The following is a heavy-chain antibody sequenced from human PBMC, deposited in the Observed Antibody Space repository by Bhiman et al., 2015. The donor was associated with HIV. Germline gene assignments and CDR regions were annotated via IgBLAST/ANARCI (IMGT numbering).Heavy chain of an antibody. CDR3: AKKTDYNGAYGMDV. CDR2: LSGSGGST. V-gene: IGHV3-23*01. D-gene: IGHD4-11*01. CDR1: GFTLSSYD. J-gene: IGHJ6*02. Sequence: EVQLLESGGGLVQPGGSLRLSCAASGFTLSSYDMSWVRQAPGKGLEWVAALSGSGGSTYYTDSVKGRFTISRDNSKNTLYLQMNNLRDEDTAVYFCAKKTDYNGAYGMDVWGQGTTVTVSS.